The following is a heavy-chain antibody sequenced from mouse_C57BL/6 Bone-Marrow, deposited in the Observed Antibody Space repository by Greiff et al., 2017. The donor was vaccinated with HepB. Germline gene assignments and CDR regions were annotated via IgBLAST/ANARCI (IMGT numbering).Heavy chain of an antibody. Sequence: QVQLKQPGAELVRPGTSVKLSCKASGYTFTSYWMHWVKQRPGQGLEWIGVIDPSDSYTNYNQKFKGKATLTVDTSSSTAYMQLSSLTSEDSAVYYCARRLRAMDYWGQGTSVTVSS. J-gene: IGHJ4*01. CDR2: IDPSDSYT. V-gene: IGHV1-59*01. D-gene: IGHD3-2*02. CDR3: ARRLRAMDY. CDR1: GYTFTSYW.